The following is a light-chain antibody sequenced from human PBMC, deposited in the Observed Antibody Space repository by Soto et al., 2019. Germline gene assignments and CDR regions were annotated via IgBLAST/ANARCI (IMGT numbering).Light chain of an antibody. CDR3: QQRSTWPLT. Sequence: EIVLTQSPATLSLSPGERATLSCRASQSVGSYFAWYQQKPGQAPRLLIYDASNRATGIPARFSGSGSGTDFTLTISSRESEDFAVYYCQQRSTWPLTFGQGTKVEIK. J-gene: IGKJ1*01. CDR1: QSVGSY. V-gene: IGKV3-11*01. CDR2: DAS.